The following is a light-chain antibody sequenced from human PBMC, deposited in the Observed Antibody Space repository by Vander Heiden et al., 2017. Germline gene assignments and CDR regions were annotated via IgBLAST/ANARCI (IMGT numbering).Light chain of an antibody. Sequence: DTQITQSPSSLSASVGDRVTMTCRASQSISSYLNWYQQKPGKAPKLLIYAASSLQSGVPSRFSGSGSGTDFTLTISSLQPEDFATYYCQQTYNTPRTFGQGTKVEIK. CDR1: QSISSY. V-gene: IGKV1-39*01. CDR2: AAS. J-gene: IGKJ1*01. CDR3: QQTYNTPRT.